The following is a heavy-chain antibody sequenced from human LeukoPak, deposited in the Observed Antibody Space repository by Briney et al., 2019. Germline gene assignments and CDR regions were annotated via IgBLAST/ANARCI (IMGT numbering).Heavy chain of an antibody. Sequence: GGSLRLSCEASGCTFGTFWMSWVRQAPGKGLEWVANINQGGETDYVDSVKGRFTIARDDSKNLLYLQMNSLRPEDTAMYFCARDKGGMVPFDHWGQGTLVTVSS. CDR3: ARDKGGMVPFDH. CDR1: GCTFGTFW. V-gene: IGHV3-7*01. J-gene: IGHJ4*02. CDR2: INQGGET. D-gene: IGHD3-10*01.